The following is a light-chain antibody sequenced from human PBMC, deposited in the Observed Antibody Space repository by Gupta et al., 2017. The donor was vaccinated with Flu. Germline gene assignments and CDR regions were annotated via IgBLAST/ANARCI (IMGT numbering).Light chain of an antibody. V-gene: IGLV1-40*01. CDR2: GNN. CDR1: TSNIGAGYD. J-gene: IGLJ3*02. Sequence: QFVLTQPPSVSGAPGRRVTISCTGSTSNIGAGYDVHWYQQVPGRAPKRLIFGNNNRPSGGADRFSGSKSGTSASLAIAGLQAEDEADYYCQSYDNSLSGSKVFGGGTKLTVL. CDR3: QSYDNSLSGSKV.